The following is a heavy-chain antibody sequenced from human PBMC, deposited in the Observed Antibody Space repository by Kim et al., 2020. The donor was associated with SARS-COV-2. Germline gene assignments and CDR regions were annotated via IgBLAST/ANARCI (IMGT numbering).Heavy chain of an antibody. V-gene: IGHV1-8*01. Sequence: ASVKVSCKASGYTFTSYDINWVRQATGQGLEWMGWMNPNSGNTGYAQKFQGRVTMTRNTSISTAYMELSSLRSEDTAVYYCARGPHDSSGYYPDDAFDIWGQGAMVTVSS. J-gene: IGHJ3*02. D-gene: IGHD3-22*01. CDR3: ARGPHDSSGYYPDDAFDI. CDR1: GYTFTSYD. CDR2: MNPNSGNT.